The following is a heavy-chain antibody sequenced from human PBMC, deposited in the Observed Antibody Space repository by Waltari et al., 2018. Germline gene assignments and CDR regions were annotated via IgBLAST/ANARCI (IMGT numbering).Heavy chain of an antibody. Sequence: VQLLESGGGLVQPGGSLRLSCAASGFTFSSYAMRWVRQAPGKGLEWVSAISGSGGSTYYADSVKGRFTISRDNSKNTLYLQMNSLRAEDTAVYYCAKGGQPTGRFDPWGQGTLVTVSS. CDR1: GFTFSSYA. J-gene: IGHJ5*02. V-gene: IGHV3-23*01. CDR2: ISGSGGST. CDR3: AKGGQPTGRFDP. D-gene: IGHD4-17*01.